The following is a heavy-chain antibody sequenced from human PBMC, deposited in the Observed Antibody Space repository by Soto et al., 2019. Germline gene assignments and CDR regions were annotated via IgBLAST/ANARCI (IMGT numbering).Heavy chain of an antibody. V-gene: IGHV3-23*01. CDR2: TSASGDRT. CDR1: GFTLTNYV. J-gene: IGHJ3*01. Sequence: EVQLLESGGGLVQPGGSLRLSCAVSGFTLTNYVMSWVRQAPGKGLEWVAWTSASGDRTYYADSVKGRFTISKDSSKNTLWLEMNSLRAEDSAVYHCEGSWTWGQGTMVTVSS. CDR3: EGSWT. D-gene: IGHD5-12*01.